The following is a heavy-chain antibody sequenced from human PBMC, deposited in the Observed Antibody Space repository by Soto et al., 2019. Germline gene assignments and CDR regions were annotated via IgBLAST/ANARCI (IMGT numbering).Heavy chain of an antibody. D-gene: IGHD3-9*01. CDR1: GFTFSSYG. CDR3: AKVITILTGYYPDPHYYGMDV. J-gene: IGHJ6*02. Sequence: GGSLRLSCAASGFTFSSYGMHWVRQAPGKGLEWVAVISYDGSNKYYADSVKGRFTISRDNSKNTLYLQMNSLRAEDTAVYYCAKVITILTGYYPDPHYYGMDVWGQGTTVTVSS. V-gene: IGHV3-30*18. CDR2: ISYDGSNK.